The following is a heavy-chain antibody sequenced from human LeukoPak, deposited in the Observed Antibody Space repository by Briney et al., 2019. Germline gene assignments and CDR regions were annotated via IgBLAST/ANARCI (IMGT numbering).Heavy chain of an antibody. V-gene: IGHV4-34*01. D-gene: IGHD3-16*02. CDR2: INHSGST. CDR1: GGSFSGYY. J-gene: IGHJ4*01. Sequence: SETLSLTCAVYGGSFSGYYWSWIRQPPGKGLEWIGEINHSGSTNYNPSLKSRVTISVDTSKNQFSLKLSSVTAADTAVYYCARHRPYDYVWGSYRSGDYWGQEPWSPSPQ. CDR3: ARHRPYDYVWGSYRSGDY.